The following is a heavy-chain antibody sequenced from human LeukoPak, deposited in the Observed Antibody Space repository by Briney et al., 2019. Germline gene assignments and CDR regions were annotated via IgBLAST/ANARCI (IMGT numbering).Heavy chain of an antibody. CDR3: ATWYSYGYYFDY. CDR1: GYTLTGLS. D-gene: IGHD5-18*01. V-gene: IGHV1-24*01. J-gene: IGHJ4*02. CDR2: FDPEDGET. Sequence: ASVKVSCKVSGYTLTGLSMHWVRQAPGKGLEWMGGFDPEDGETIYAQKFQGRVTMTEDTSTDTAYMELSSLRSEDTAVYYCATWYSYGYYFDYWGQGTLVTVSS.